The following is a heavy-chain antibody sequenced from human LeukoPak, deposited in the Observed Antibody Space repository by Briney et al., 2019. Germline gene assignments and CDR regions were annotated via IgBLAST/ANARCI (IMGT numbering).Heavy chain of an antibody. CDR3: ARDHGYSYGYPYYYYMDV. J-gene: IGHJ6*03. CDR2: IYYSGST. Sequence: SETLSLTCTVSGGSISSYYWSWIRQPPGKGLEWIGYIYYSGSTNYSPSLKSRVTISVDTSKNQFSLKLSSVTAADTAVYYCARDHGYSYGYPYYYYMDVWGKGTTVTVSS. CDR1: GGSISSYY. V-gene: IGHV4-59*01. D-gene: IGHD5-18*01.